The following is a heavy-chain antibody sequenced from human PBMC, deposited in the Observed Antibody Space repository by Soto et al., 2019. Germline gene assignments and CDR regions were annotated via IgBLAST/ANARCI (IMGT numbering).Heavy chain of an antibody. CDR3: AKDGYLDTYYFDY. CDR1: GFTFSSYA. D-gene: IGHD3-9*01. Sequence: PGGSLRLSCAASGFTFSSYAMHWVRQAPGKGLEWVAVISYDGISKHYADSVKGRFSISRDDSENTLYVQMNSLRAEDTAVYYCAKDGYLDTYYFDYWGQGTMVTVYS. CDR2: ISYDGISK. J-gene: IGHJ4*02. V-gene: IGHV3-30-3*01.